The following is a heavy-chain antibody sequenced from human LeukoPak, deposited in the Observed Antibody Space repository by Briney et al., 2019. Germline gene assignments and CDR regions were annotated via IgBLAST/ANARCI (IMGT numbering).Heavy chain of an antibody. Sequence: ASVKVSCKASGYTFTSFGISWVRQAPGQGLEWMGWISAYNGHTNYAQKLQGRVTMTTDTSTSTAYMEIRSLRSDDTAMYYCTRDLGVDTTMIFFDYWGQGSLVTVSS. CDR1: GYTFTSFG. V-gene: IGHV1-18*01. CDR3: TRDLGVDTTMIFFDY. D-gene: IGHD5-18*01. J-gene: IGHJ4*02. CDR2: ISAYNGHT.